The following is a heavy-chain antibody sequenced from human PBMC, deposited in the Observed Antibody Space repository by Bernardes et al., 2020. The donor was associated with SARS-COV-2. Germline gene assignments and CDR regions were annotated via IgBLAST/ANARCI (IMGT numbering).Heavy chain of an antibody. CDR3: ARVYSSGYFSWFDP. CDR2: IYHSGST. J-gene: IGHJ5*02. D-gene: IGHD3-22*01. V-gene: IGHV4-30-2*01. CDR1: GGSISSGGYS. Sequence: SETLSLTCAVSGGSISSGGYSWSWIRQPPGKGLEWIGYIYHSGSTYYNPSLKSRVTISVDRSKNQFSLKLSSVTAADTAVYYCARVYSSGYFSWFDPWGQGTLVTVSS.